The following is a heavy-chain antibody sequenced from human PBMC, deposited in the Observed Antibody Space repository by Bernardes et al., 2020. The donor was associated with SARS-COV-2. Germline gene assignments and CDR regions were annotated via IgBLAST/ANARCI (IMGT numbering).Heavy chain of an antibody. Sequence: GGSLRLSCAASGFTVSSNYMSWVRQAPGKGLEWVSIIYSGGSTYYADSVKGRFTVSRDTSKNTLYLQMNSLRAQDTAVYYCARDPLTIFGVERGIYYFGMDVWGQGTTVTVSS. CDR1: GFTVSSNY. V-gene: IGHV3-66*02. D-gene: IGHD3-3*01. CDR3: ARDPLTIFGVERGIYYFGMDV. CDR2: IYSGGST. J-gene: IGHJ6*02.